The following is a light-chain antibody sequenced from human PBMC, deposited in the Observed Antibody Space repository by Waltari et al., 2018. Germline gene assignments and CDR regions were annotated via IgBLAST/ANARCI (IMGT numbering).Light chain of an antibody. CDR3: QQSYSTPQST. CDR2: AAS. CDR1: QNINKY. J-gene: IGKJ5*01. V-gene: IGKV1-39*01. Sequence: DIQMTQCPSSLSAAVGDRVTITCRASQNINKYLNWYQHKPGKAPKLLIYAASSLLSGVPSRFSGSGSGTDFTLTISSLQPEDFATYYCQQSYSTPQSTFGQGTRLQIK.